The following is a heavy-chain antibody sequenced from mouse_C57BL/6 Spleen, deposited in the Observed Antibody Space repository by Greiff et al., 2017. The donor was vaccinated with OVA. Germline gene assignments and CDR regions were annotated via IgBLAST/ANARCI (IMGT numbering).Heavy chain of an antibody. CDR3: ARKEATMVTTYYFDY. V-gene: IGHV1-64*01. D-gene: IGHD2-2*01. J-gene: IGHJ2*01. CDR2: IHPNSGST. CDR1: GYTFTSYW. Sequence: QVHVKQPGAELVKPGASVKLSCKASGYTFTSYWMHWVKQRPGQGLEWIGMIHPNSGSTNYNEKFKSKATLTVDKSSSTAYMQLSSLTSEDSAVYYCARKEATMVTTYYFDYWGQGTTLTVSS.